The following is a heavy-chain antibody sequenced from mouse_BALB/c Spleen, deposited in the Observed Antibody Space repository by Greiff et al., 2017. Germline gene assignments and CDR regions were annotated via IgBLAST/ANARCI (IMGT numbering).Heavy chain of an antibody. CDR3: ARSDDGYYEAWFAY. CDR2: IYPGDGDT. D-gene: IGHD2-3*01. V-gene: IGHV1-82*01. J-gene: IGHJ3*01. CDR1: GYAFSSSW. Sequence: QVQLQQSGPELVKPGASVKISCKASGYAFSSSWMNWVKQRPGQGLEWIGRIYPGDGDTNYNGKFKGKATLTADTSSNTAYMQLSSLTSEDSAVYYCARSDDGYYEAWFAYWGQGTLVTVSA.